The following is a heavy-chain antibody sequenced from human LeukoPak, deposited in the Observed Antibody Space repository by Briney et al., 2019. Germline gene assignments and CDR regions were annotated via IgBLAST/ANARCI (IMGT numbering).Heavy chain of an antibody. CDR3: ARFETCSRASCDNTFDI. D-gene: IGHD2-2*01. Sequence: PGGSLRLSCAASGFTFSSYSMNWVRQAPGKGLEWVSSISSSSTNMYYADSVKGRFTISRDNAKDSLYLQMNSLRAEDTAVYFCARFETCSRASCDNTFDIWGQGTMVTVS. CDR1: GFTFSSYS. V-gene: IGHV3-21*01. J-gene: IGHJ3*02. CDR2: ISSSSTNM.